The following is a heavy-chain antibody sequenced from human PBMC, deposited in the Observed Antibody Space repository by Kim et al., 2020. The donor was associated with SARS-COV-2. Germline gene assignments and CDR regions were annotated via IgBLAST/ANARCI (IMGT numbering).Heavy chain of an antibody. V-gene: IGHV3-11*01. Sequence: RGSLRLSCAASGFTFSDYYMSWIRQAPGKGLEWVSYISSSGSTIYYADFVKGRFTISRDNAKNSLYLQMNSLRAEDTAVYYCARSYNWNYGGPLDYWGQGTLVTVSS. J-gene: IGHJ4*02. CDR1: GFTFSDYY. CDR3: ARSYNWNYGGPLDY. CDR2: ISSSGSTI. D-gene: IGHD1-7*01.